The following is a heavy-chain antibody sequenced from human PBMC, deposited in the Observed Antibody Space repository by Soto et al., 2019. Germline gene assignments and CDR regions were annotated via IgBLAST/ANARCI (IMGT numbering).Heavy chain of an antibody. D-gene: IGHD2-15*01. CDR1: GGSISSSTYY. CDR2: IYSSGST. CDR3: ARRIGYCSGGSCTPYYFDY. Sequence: SETLSLTCTVSGGSISSSTYYWGWIRQPPGKGLEWIGNIYSSGSTYYNPSLKSRVTISIDTSKNQFSLKLRSVTAADTAVYYCARRIGYCSGGSCTPYYFDYWGQGTLVTVS. V-gene: IGHV4-39*01. J-gene: IGHJ4*02.